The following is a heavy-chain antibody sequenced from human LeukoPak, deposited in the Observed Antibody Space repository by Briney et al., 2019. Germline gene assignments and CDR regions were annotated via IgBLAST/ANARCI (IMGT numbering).Heavy chain of an antibody. Sequence: QPGRSLRLSCAASGFTFSSYAMHWVRQAPGKGLEWVAVISYDGSNKYYADSVKGRFTISRDNSKNSLYLQMNSLRAEDTAVYYCASGDSYYFDYWGQGTLVTVSS. CDR3: ASGDSYYFDY. J-gene: IGHJ4*02. D-gene: IGHD3-10*01. CDR1: GFTFSSYA. CDR2: ISYDGSNK. V-gene: IGHV3-30-3*01.